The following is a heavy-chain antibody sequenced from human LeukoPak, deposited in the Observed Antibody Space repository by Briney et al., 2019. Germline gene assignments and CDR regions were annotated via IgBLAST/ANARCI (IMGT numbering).Heavy chain of an antibody. CDR1: GGSISSYY. V-gene: IGHV4-59*01. J-gene: IGHJ6*02. Sequence: SETLSLTCAVSGGSISSYYWSWILQPPGKGLEWIGYIYYSGSTNYNPSLKSRVTISVDTSKNQFSLKLSSVTAADTAVYYCARDMSIAAAGYSVGQPYYYYGMDVWGQGTTVTVSS. CDR2: IYYSGST. D-gene: IGHD6-13*01. CDR3: ARDMSIAAAGYSVGQPYYYYGMDV.